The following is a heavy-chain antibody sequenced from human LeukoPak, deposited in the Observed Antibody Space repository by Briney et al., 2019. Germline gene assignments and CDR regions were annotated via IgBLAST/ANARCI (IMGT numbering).Heavy chain of an antibody. CDR2: INADGTTT. CDR3: VVVVEPPGSDGFDF. V-gene: IGHV3-74*01. Sequence: GGSLRLSCAASGFTFGNSWVHWVRQAPGKGLVWVSLINADGTTTTYADSVKGRFTISRDNARNTVSLQMNSLTIEDTAVYYCVVVVEPPGSDGFDFWGQGTMIAVSS. CDR1: GFTFGNSW. D-gene: IGHD1-14*01. J-gene: IGHJ3*01.